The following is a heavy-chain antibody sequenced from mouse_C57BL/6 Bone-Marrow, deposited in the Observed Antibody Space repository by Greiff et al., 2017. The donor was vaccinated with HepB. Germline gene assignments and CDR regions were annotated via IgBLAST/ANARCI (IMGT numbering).Heavy chain of an antibody. V-gene: IGHV10-1*01. CDR2: IRSKSNNYAT. CDR1: GFSFNTYA. J-gene: IGHJ2*01. Sequence: EVKVVESGGGLVQPKGSLKLSCAASGFSFNTYAMNWVRQAPGKGLEWVARIRSKSNNYATYYADSVKDRFTISRDDSESMLYLKMNNLKTEDTAMYYCVRQGSSSYYFDYWGQGTTLTVSS. D-gene: IGHD1-1*01. CDR3: VRQGSSSYYFDY.